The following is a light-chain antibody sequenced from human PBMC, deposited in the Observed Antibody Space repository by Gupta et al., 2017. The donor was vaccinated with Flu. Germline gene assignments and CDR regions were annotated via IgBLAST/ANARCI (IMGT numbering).Light chain of an antibody. Sequence: HSFLTRQPQPSGPPDRRVPFFVSGSMSNIGTKAANWYQRVSGTAPKLLIYSSYHRPSGVPDRFSGSESGTSASLAINGLQADDEADYYCAAWDDRVNGVIFGGGTKLTVL. CDR2: SSY. V-gene: IGLV1-44*01. CDR1: MSNIGTKA. CDR3: AAWDDRVNGVI. J-gene: IGLJ2*01.